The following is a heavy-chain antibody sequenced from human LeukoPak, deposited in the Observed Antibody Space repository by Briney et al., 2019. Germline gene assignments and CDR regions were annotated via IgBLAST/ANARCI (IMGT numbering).Heavy chain of an antibody. V-gene: IGHV3-30*04. D-gene: IGHD4-17*01. Sequence: PGGSLRLSCAASGFTFSSYAMHWVRQAPGKGLEWVAVISYDGSNKYYADSVKGRFTISRDNSKNTLYLQMNSLRAEDTAVYYCARDRYGRGFRFFDYWGQGTLVTVSS. CDR1: GFTFSSYA. J-gene: IGHJ4*02. CDR3: ARDRYGRGFRFFDY. CDR2: ISYDGSNK.